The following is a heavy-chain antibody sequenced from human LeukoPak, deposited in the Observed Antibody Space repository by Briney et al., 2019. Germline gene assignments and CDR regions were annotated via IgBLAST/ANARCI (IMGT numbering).Heavy chain of an antibody. CDR2: ISGSGGST. CDR3: AKRRHRYFDWLIDY. Sequence: PGRSLRLSCAASGFTFSSYGMHWVRQAPGKGLEWVSAISGSGGSTYYADSVKGRFTISRDNSKDTLYLQMNSLRAEDTAVYYCAKRRHRYFDWLIDYWGQGTLVTVSS. D-gene: IGHD3-9*01. J-gene: IGHJ4*02. CDR1: GFTFSSYG. V-gene: IGHV3-23*01.